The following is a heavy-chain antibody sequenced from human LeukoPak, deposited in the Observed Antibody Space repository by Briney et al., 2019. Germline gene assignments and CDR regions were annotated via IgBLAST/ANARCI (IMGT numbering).Heavy chain of an antibody. CDR2: ISSSSSYI. D-gene: IGHD6-13*01. Sequence: GGSLRLSCAASGFTFSIYNMNWVRQAPGKGLEWVSSISSSSSYIYYADSVKGRFTISRDNAKNSLYLQMNSLRAEDTAVYYCARDSGIAAVGTDWGQGTLVTVCS. CDR3: ARDSGIAAVGTD. CDR1: GFTFSIYN. J-gene: IGHJ4*02. V-gene: IGHV3-21*01.